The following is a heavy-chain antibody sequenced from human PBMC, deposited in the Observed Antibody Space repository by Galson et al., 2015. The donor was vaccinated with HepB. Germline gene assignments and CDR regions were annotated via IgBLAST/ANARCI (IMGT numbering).Heavy chain of an antibody. V-gene: IGHV4-59*01. CDR1: GDFISSYY. D-gene: IGHD2-2*01. J-gene: IGHJ6*03. Sequence: TLSLTCSVSGDFISSYYWSWIRQPPGKGLEWIGYISNSGSTSYNPSLKSRVTISADTSNNQVSLRVGSVTAADSAVYYCARLGRVPVSSYYYYYIGVWGKGTTVTVSS. CDR3: ARLGRVPVSSYYYYYIGV. CDR2: ISNSGST.